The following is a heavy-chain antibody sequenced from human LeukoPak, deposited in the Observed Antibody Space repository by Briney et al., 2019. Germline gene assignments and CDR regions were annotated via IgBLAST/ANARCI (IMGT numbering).Heavy chain of an antibody. J-gene: IGHJ3*02. Sequence: GSLRLSCAASGFTFSSYGMSWIRQPPGKGLEWIGYIYYSGSTNYNPSLKSRVTISVDTSKNQFSLKLNSVTAADTAVYYCARKEGSSSWYGPRGWDAFDIWGPGTMVTVSS. CDR3: ARKEGSSSWYGPRGWDAFDI. V-gene: IGHV4-59*01. CDR2: IYYSGST. D-gene: IGHD6-13*01. CDR1: GFTFSSYG.